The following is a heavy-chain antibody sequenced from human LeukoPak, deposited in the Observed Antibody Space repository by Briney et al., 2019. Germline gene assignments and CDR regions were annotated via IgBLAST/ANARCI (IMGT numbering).Heavy chain of an antibody. Sequence: GGSLRLSCAASGFTFSSYSMNWVRQVPGKGLEWVSSISSSSDYIYYADSVKGRFTISRDNAKNSLYVQMNSLRAEDTAVHYCARGSGSGSYYPRFDYWGQGTVVTVSS. CDR1: GFTFSSYS. J-gene: IGHJ4*02. V-gene: IGHV3-21*01. CDR3: ARGSGSGSYYPRFDY. CDR2: ISSSSDYI. D-gene: IGHD3-10*01.